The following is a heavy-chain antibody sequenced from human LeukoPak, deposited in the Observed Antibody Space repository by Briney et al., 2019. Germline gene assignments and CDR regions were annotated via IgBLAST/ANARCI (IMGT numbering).Heavy chain of an antibody. Sequence: GASVKVSCKASGGTFSSYTISWVRQAPGQGLEWVGRIIPILGIANYAQKFQGRVTITTDKSTSTAYMELSSLRSEDTAVYYCARDDPITCSSTSCYENWFDPWGQGTLVTVSS. CDR3: ARDDPITCSSTSCYENWFDP. J-gene: IGHJ5*02. V-gene: IGHV1-69*04. D-gene: IGHD2-2*01. CDR2: IIPILGIA. CDR1: GGTFSSYT.